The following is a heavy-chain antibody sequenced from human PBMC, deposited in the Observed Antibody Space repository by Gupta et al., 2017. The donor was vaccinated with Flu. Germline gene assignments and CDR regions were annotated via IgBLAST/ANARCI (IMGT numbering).Heavy chain of an antibody. CDR3: ARQGYGATMKVVLLGWFDP. Sequence: QVHLQESGPGLVKPSETLSCTCPVPGASSRHDSFFWAWLRQPPGKGLEWIGSISYAGYTYNNPSLKSRLSVSVDTSKNQFSLKLNSVTAADTAVYYCARQGYGATMKVVLLGWFDPWGQGTLVTVSP. J-gene: IGHJ5*02. V-gene: IGHV4-39*01. CDR1: GASSRHDSFF. CDR2: ISYAGYT. D-gene: IGHD3-22*01.